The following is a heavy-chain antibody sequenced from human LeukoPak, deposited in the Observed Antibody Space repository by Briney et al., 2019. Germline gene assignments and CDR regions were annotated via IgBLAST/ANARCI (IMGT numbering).Heavy chain of an antibody. CDR3: ARDKSDYLDGAYYYYMDV. J-gene: IGHJ6*03. Sequence: GGSLRLSCAGSGFTFSSHWMRWVRQAPGKGLEWVANIKQDGSQKYHVDSVKGRFTISRDNAKNSLYLQMNSLRAEDTAVYYCARDKSDYLDGAYYYYMDVWGKGTTVTVSS. D-gene: IGHD4-17*01. V-gene: IGHV3-7*01. CDR2: IKQDGSQK. CDR1: GFTFSSHW.